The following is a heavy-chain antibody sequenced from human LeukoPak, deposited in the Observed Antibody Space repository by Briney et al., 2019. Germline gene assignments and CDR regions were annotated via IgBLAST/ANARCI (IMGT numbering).Heavy chain of an antibody. Sequence: GASVKVSCKASGYTFTGYYMHWVRQAPGQGLGWMGWINPNSGGTNYAQKFQGRVTMTRDTSISTAYMELSRLRSDDTAVYYCATSWGYCSSTSCYYYYYMDVWGKGTTVTVSS. CDR3: ATSWGYCSSTSCYYYYYMDV. D-gene: IGHD2-2*01. J-gene: IGHJ6*03. CDR1: GYTFTGYY. CDR2: INPNSGGT. V-gene: IGHV1-2*02.